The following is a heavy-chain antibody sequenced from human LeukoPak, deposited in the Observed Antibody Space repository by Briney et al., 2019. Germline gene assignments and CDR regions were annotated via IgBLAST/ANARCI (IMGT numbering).Heavy chain of an antibody. V-gene: IGHV3-23*01. Sequence: PGGSLRLSCVASGFTFSNYAMNWVRQAPGKGLDWVSGITGSGGRTYYADSVKGRFTISRDNSKNTLYLQMNSLRAEDTAVYYCARDYAPVKDAFDIWGQGTMVTVSS. J-gene: IGHJ3*02. CDR3: ARDYAPVKDAFDI. D-gene: IGHD4-17*01. CDR2: ITGSGGRT. CDR1: GFTFSNYA.